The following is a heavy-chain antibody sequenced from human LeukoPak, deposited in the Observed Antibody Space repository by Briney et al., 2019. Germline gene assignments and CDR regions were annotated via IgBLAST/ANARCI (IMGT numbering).Heavy chain of an antibody. Sequence: GGSLRLSCAASGFTFSSYSMNWVRQAPGKGLEWVSSISSSSSYIYYADSVKGRFTISRDNAKNSPYLQMNSLRAEDTAVYYCARLSWDSSSWYYYYYYYMDVWGKGTTVTVSS. CDR2: ISSSSSYI. J-gene: IGHJ6*03. V-gene: IGHV3-21*01. CDR1: GFTFSSYS. D-gene: IGHD6-13*01. CDR3: ARLSWDSSSWYYYYYYYMDV.